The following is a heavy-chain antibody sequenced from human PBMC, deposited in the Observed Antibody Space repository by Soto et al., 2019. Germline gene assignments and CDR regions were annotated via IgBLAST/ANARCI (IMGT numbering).Heavy chain of an antibody. D-gene: IGHD6-19*01. V-gene: IGHV4-4*02. J-gene: IGHJ3*02. CDR1: SGSISSSNW. CDR2: IYHSGSI. Sequence: SETLSLTCAVSSGSISSSNWWSWVRQPPGKGLEWIGEIYHSGSINYNPSLKSRVTISVDKSKNQFSLKLSSVTAADTAMYYFSRVGWAGLSADGFDICGQVTMVTFSS. CDR3: SRVGWAGLSADGFDI.